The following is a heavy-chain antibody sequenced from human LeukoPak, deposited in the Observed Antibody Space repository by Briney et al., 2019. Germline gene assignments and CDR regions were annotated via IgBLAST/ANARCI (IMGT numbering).Heavy chain of an antibody. CDR1: GFTFTSYN. J-gene: IGHJ4*02. CDR2: ITGSSSDI. Sequence: GGSLRLSCAASGFTFTSYNMNWVRQAPGKGLEWVSYITGSSSDIYYADSVKGRFTISRDNAVNSVFLQMNSLRDEDTAVYFCARNFDSWGQGTLVTVSS. V-gene: IGHV3-48*02. CDR3: ARNFDS.